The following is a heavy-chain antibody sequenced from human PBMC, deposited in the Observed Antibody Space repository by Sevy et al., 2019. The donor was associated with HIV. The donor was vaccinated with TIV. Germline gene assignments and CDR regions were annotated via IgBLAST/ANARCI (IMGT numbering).Heavy chain of an antibody. D-gene: IGHD3-22*01. CDR3: AKVAVSGYYNYYYYYYMDV. CDR1: GFTFSSYG. V-gene: IGHV3-33*03. J-gene: IGHJ6*03. Sequence: GGSLRLSCAASGFTFSSYGMHWVRQAPGKGLEWVAVIWYGGSNKYYADSVKGRFTISRDKSKNTLYLQMNSLRAEDTAVYYCAKVAVSGYYNYYYYYYMDVWGKGTTVTVSS. CDR2: IWYGGSNK.